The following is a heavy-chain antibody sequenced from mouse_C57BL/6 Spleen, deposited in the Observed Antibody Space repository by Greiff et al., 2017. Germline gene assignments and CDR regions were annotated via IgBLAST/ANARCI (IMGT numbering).Heavy chain of an antibody. CDR3: AGCWDVNAVGY. Sequence: EVQLMESGPELVKPGASVKISCKASGYTFTDYYMDWVKQSPGKSLEWIGDINPDNGGTNYNQKFKGKATLTVDKSSSTAYMELRSLTSEDTAVYYCAGCWDVNAVGYWGQGTSVTVSS. D-gene: IGHD4-1*01. CDR1: GYTFTDYY. V-gene: IGHV1-18*01. CDR2: INPDNGGT. J-gene: IGHJ4*01.